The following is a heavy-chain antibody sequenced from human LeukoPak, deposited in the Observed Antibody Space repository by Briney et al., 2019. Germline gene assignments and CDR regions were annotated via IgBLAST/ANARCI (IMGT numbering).Heavy chain of an antibody. J-gene: IGHJ4*02. V-gene: IGHV1-18*04. D-gene: IGHD3-16*02. CDR3: ARAPYYDYVWGSYRPYYFDY. CDR2: ISAYNGNT. Sequence: ASVKVSCKASGCIFTGYYIHWVRQAPGQGLEWMGWISAYNGNTNYAQKLQGRVTMTTDTSTSTAYMELRSLRSDDTAVYYCARAPYYDYVWGSYRPYYFDYWGQGTLVTVSS. CDR1: GCIFTGYY.